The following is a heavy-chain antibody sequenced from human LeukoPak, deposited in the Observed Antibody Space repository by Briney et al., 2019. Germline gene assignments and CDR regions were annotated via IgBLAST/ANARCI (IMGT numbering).Heavy chain of an antibody. CDR1: GFTVTNYA. Sequence: GASLRLSCAASGFTVTNYAMYWVRQAPGKGLEWVSAISGRDDSTYYADSVKGRFTISRDTSKNTLFLQMNSLRAEDKAVYYCAKWGAYDILEGYYGPDYWGQGTLVTVSS. D-gene: IGHD3-9*01. CDR2: ISGRDDST. V-gene: IGHV3-23*01. J-gene: IGHJ4*02. CDR3: AKWGAYDILEGYYGPDY.